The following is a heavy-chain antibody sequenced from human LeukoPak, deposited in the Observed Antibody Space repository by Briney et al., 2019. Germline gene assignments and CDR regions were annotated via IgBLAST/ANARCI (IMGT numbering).Heavy chain of an antibody. CDR2: ISWNSGSI. CDR3: AKGYSSGWYYFDY. J-gene: IGHJ4*02. D-gene: IGHD6-19*01. CDR1: GFTFSSYA. V-gene: IGHV3-9*01. Sequence: GGSLRLSCAASGFTFSSYAMSWVRQAPGKGLEWVSGISWNSGSIGYADSVKGRFTISRDNAKNSLYLQMNSLRAEDTALYYCAKGYSSGWYYFDYWGQGTLVTVSS.